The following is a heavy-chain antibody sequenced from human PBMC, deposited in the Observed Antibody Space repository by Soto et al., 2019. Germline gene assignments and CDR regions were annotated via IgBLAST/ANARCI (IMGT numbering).Heavy chain of an antibody. Sequence: PSETLSLTCTVSGGSISSYYWSWIRQPPGKGLEWVGYIYYSGSTNYNPSHKSRVSISVDTSKNQFSLKLTSVTATDTAVYYCARHSIYGEFDYWGQGTQVTVSS. J-gene: IGHJ4*02. V-gene: IGHV4-59*08. D-gene: IGHD2-21*01. CDR1: GGSISSYY. CDR2: IYYSGST. CDR3: ARHSIYGEFDY.